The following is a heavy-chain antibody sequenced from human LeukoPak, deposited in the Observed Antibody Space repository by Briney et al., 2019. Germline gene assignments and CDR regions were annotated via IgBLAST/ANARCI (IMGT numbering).Heavy chain of an antibody. V-gene: IGHV4-34*01. Sequence: SETLSLTCAVYGGSFSGYYWSWIRQPPGKGLEWIGEINHSGSTNYNPSLKSRVTMSVDTSKNQFSLKLSSVTAADTAVYYCARGGVAARIDYWGQGTLVTVSS. J-gene: IGHJ4*02. CDR2: INHSGST. CDR3: ARGGVAARIDY. CDR1: GGSFSGYY. D-gene: IGHD6-6*01.